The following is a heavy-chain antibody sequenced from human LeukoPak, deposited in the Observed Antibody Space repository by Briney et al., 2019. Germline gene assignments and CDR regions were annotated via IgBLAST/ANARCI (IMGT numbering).Heavy chain of an antibody. D-gene: IGHD6-13*01. CDR1: GFTFSEYY. CDR3: ARGDSSPVFFDF. J-gene: IGHJ4*02. Sequence: GGSLRLSCAASGFTFSEYYMSWIRQAPGKGLEWVAYITSSGSTSYYSDSVRGRFTISKDNTRNSLFLQMNSLRGEDAAVYYCARGDSSPVFFDFWGQGTRVTVYS. CDR2: ITSSGSTS. V-gene: IGHV3-11*01.